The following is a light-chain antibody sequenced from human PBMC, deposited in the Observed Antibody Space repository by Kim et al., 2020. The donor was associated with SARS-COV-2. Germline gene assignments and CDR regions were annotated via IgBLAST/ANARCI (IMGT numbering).Light chain of an antibody. V-gene: IGLV3-1*01. CDR1: TLGEKY. CDR2: QDK. Sequence: SYELTQPPSVSVSPGQTATITCSGDTLGEKYACWYQQKPGQSPVLVIYQDKKRPSGIPERFSGSNSGNTATLTISGTQTVDEADYYCQAWDSSTAIFGGGTQLTVL. J-gene: IGLJ2*01. CDR3: QAWDSSTAI.